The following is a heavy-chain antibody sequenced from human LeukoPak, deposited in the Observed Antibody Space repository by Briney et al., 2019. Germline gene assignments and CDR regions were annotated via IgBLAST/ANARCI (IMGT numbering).Heavy chain of an antibody. CDR3: ARQYSSGRSWYYGLDV. CDR2: TYYRSNWYN. J-gene: IGHJ6*04. V-gene: IGHV6-1*01. Sequence: SQTLSLTCAISGDSVSSNSAAWNWIRQSPSRGLEWLGRTYYRSNWYNEYALSVSSRITINPDTSKNQFSLHLNSVTPEDAAVYYCARQYSSGRSWYYGLDVWGKGTTVTVSS. D-gene: IGHD6-19*01. CDR1: GDSVSSNSAA.